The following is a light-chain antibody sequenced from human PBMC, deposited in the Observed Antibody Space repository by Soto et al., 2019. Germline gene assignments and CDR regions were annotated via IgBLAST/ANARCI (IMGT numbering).Light chain of an antibody. CDR3: QSYDSRLSGYG. CDR2: GNS. J-gene: IGLJ1*01. CDR1: SSNIGAGYD. V-gene: IGLV1-40*01. Sequence: QSVLTQPPSVSGAPGQRVTISCTGSSSNIGAGYDVNWYQQLPGAAPKFLIYGNSNRPSGVPDRFSGSKSGTSASLAITGLQAEDEADYYCQSYDSRLSGYGFGTGTRSP.